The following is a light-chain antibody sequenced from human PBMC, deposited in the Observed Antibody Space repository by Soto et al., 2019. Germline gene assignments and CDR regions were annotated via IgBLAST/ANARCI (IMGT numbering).Light chain of an antibody. Sequence: IQMTQSPSSLSAFVGDRVTVTCRASQSINIYLNWYQQRPGKAPTILIYGASSLQSGVASRFSGGGSRTDFTLTISSLQPEDFATYYCQQSFRSPYTFGQGNKLEIK. CDR2: GAS. V-gene: IGKV1-39*01. CDR3: QQSFRSPYT. J-gene: IGKJ2*01. CDR1: QSINIY.